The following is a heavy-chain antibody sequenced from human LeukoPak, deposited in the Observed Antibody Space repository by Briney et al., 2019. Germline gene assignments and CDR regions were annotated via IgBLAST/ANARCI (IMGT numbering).Heavy chain of an antibody. D-gene: IGHD1-26*01. V-gene: IGHV4-39*07. CDR1: GASFSSDTRY. J-gene: IGHJ4*02. CDR2: VYYTGST. CDR3: ARGDNYVDS. Sequence: SGTLSLTCLVSGASFSSDTRYWGWIRQPPGTGLEWIGSVYYTGSTFYNPSLRSRVFISLDTSKSQFSLKMASVTAADTAHYYCARGDNYVDSWGRGTLVTVSS.